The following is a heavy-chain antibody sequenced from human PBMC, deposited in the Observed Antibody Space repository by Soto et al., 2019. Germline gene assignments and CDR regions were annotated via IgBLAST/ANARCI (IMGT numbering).Heavy chain of an antibody. D-gene: IGHD6-6*01. CDR3: ARVYSSLDYGIDY. CDR2: ISYDGSNK. Sequence: GSLRLSCAAFGFTFSSYSMHWVRQAPGKGLEWVAVISYDGSNKYYADSEKGRFTISRDNSKNTLYLQMNSLTPEDTAVYYCARVYSSLDYGIDYWGQGTLVTVSS. J-gene: IGHJ4*02. CDR1: GFTFSSYS. V-gene: IGHV3-30-3*01.